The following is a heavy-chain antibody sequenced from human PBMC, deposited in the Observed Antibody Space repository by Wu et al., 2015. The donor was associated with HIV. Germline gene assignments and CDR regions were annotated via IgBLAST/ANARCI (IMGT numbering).Heavy chain of an antibody. CDR1: GYMFILYY. V-gene: IGHV1-2*02. Sequence: QVHLVQSGTEVKKPGASVSVSCKTSGYMFILYYIHYVRQAPGQGLEWVGVINPKTGDTRYGLKFQGRVTLTTDTSTGTAYMEMSQMTYDDTAMYYCFMYIYWASGYFKGTTWGQGTQITVSS. D-gene: IGHD5-12*01. J-gene: IGHJ4*02. CDR3: FMYIYWASGYFKGTT. CDR2: INPKTGDT.